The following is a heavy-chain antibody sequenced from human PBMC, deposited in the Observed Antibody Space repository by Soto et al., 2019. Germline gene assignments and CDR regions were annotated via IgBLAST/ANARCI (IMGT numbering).Heavy chain of an antibody. J-gene: IGHJ6*02. CDR3: AQTIFGVVIPYYYYGMDV. CDR2: IIPIFGTA. Sequence: SVKVSCKGGGGTFSSYASSWVRQAPGQGLEWMGGIIPIFGTANYAQKFQGRVTITADESTSTAYLELSSLRSEDTAVYYCAQTIFGVVIPYYYYGMDVWGQRTTVTVSS. D-gene: IGHD3-3*01. CDR1: GGTFSSYA. V-gene: IGHV1-69*13.